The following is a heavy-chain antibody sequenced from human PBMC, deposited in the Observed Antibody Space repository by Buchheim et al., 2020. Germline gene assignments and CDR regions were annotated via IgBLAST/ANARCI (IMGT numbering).Heavy chain of an antibody. Sequence: QVQLQESGPGLVKPSGTLSLTCAVSGGSISSSNWWSWVRQPQGKRLEWIGEIYHSGSTNYNQSLKSRVTISVDKSTNQFSPKLGSVTAADTAGYYCARFREPLSQIHYGMDVWGQGTT. D-gene: IGHD1-14*01. CDR1: GGSISSSNW. CDR3: ARFREPLSQIHYGMDV. J-gene: IGHJ6*02. V-gene: IGHV4-4*02. CDR2: IYHSGST.